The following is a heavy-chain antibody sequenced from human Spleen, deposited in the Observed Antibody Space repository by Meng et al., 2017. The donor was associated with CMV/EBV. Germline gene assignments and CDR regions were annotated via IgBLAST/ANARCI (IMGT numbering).Heavy chain of an antibody. D-gene: IGHD2-2*01. V-gene: IGHV4-34*01. Sequence: IRQPPEKGLGWIGEINHSGNTIYNPSLKSRVSMSLDTSKNQVSLRLPSVTAADSAVYYCARGVYCTDSSCFLAALNPRAPRQTWHFDLWGRGTLVTVSS. CDR3: ARGVYCTDSSCFLAALNPRAPRQTWHFDL. CDR2: INHSGNT. J-gene: IGHJ2*01.